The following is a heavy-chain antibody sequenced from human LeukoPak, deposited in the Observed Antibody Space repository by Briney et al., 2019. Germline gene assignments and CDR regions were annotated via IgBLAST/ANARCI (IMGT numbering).Heavy chain of an antibody. Sequence: SVKVSCKASGGTFSSYAISWVRQAPGQGLEWMGGIIPIFGTANYAQKFQGRVTITTDESTSTAYMELSRLRSEDTAVYYCASWDNVKDFWSGYYIHWGQGTLVTVSS. D-gene: IGHD3-3*01. CDR2: IIPIFGTA. V-gene: IGHV1-69*05. CDR3: ASWDNVKDFWSGYYIH. J-gene: IGHJ4*02. CDR1: GGTFSSYA.